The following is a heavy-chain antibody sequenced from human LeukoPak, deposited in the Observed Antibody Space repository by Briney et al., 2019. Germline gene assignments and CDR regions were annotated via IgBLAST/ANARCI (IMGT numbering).Heavy chain of an antibody. CDR3: ARDITIFGVVTEYYFDY. Sequence: ASVKVSCKASGYTFTGYYMHWVGQAPGQGLEWMGWINPNSGGTNYAQKFQGRVTMTRDTSISTAYMELSRLRSDDTAVYYCARDITIFGVVTEYYFDYWGQGTLVTVSS. D-gene: IGHD3-3*01. J-gene: IGHJ4*02. CDR1: GYTFTGYY. CDR2: INPNSGGT. V-gene: IGHV1-2*02.